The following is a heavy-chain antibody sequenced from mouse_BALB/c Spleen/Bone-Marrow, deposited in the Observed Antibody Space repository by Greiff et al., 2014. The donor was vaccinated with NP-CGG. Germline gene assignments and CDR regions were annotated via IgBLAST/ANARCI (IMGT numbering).Heavy chain of an antibody. J-gene: IGHJ2*01. V-gene: IGHV1S130*01. Sequence: LVESGSVLVRPGASVKLSCKASGYTFTSSWMHWAKQRPGQGLEWIGEIHPNSGNTNYNEKFKGKATLTVDTSSSTAYVDLSSLTSGDSAVYYCANYYGSSSYWGQGTTLTVSS. D-gene: IGHD1-1*01. CDR2: IHPNSGNT. CDR3: ANYYGSSSY. CDR1: GYTFTSSW.